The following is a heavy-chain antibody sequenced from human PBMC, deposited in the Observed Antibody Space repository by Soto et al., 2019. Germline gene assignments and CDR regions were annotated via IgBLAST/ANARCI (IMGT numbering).Heavy chain of an antibody. D-gene: IGHD3-9*01. V-gene: IGHV3-33*01. CDR3: ARQDYDTYAFDI. CDR2: IWYDGSNK. J-gene: IGHJ3*02. Sequence: QVQLVESGGGVVQPGRSLRLSCSTSGFTFSSYGMHWVRQAPGKGLEWVAVIWYDGSNKYYADSVKGRFTISRDNSKNTLYLQMHSLRAEDTAVYYCARQDYDTYAFDIWGQGTMGSVSS. CDR1: GFTFSSYG.